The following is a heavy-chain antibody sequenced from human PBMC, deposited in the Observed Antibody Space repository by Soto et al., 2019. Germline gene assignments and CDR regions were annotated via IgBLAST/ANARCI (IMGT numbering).Heavy chain of an antibody. J-gene: IGHJ4*02. Sequence: QITLKESGPTLVIPTQTLKLTCTFSGFSLSSTRMAVGWIRQPPGKALEWLALIYWDDDKRYSPFLKSRLTITKDTSKNQVVLTMSNMDPVDTARYYCAHIVVAGLGYYFDYWGQGTLVTVSS. D-gene: IGHD6-19*01. CDR3: AHIVVAGLGYYFDY. CDR1: GFSLSSTRMA. V-gene: IGHV2-5*02. CDR2: IYWDDDK.